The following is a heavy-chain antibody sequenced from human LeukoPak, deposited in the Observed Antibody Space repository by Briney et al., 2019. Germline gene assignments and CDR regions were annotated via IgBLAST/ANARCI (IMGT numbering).Heavy chain of an antibody. CDR2: ISSSSTI. J-gene: IGHJ6*02. CDR3: AREPRSGYDNYYYYGMDV. CDR1: GFTFSSYS. D-gene: IGHD5-12*01. V-gene: IGHV3-48*02. Sequence: GGSLRLSCAASGFTFSSYSMNWVRQAPGKGLEWVSYISSSSTIYYADSVKGRFTISRDNAKNSLYLQMNSLRDEDTAVYYCAREPRSGYDNYYYYGMDVWGQGTTVTVSS.